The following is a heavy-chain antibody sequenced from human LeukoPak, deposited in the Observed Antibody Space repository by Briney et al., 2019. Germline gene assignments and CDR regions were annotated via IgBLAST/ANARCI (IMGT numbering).Heavy chain of an antibody. CDR3: VRVASSVMDY. Sequence: SETLSLTCTVSGVSISPFYWSWIRQPPGEGLEWIGYIHYSGSTNYNPSLTSRVTISLDTSKNQFSLKMNSVTTADTAVYYCVRVASSVMDYWGQGILVTVSS. CDR1: GVSISPFY. V-gene: IGHV4-59*01. J-gene: IGHJ4*02. D-gene: IGHD2-8*01. CDR2: IHYSGST.